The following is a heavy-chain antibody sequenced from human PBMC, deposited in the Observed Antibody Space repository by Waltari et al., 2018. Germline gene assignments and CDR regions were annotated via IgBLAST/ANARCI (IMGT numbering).Heavy chain of an antibody. Sequence: VQLFESGGGLVHPGGSMRLSCADSGFTLSCFAMIWVRQAPGKGLEWVSSIGGIDGRTYYTDSVKGRFTISRDNSKNTLYLQMHGLRADDTAVYHCVTGFGSSSLSDFDSWGQGTRVTVSS. CDR3: VTGFGSSSLSDFDS. CDR2: IGGIDGRT. D-gene: IGHD3-10*01. CDR1: GFTLSCFA. J-gene: IGHJ4*02. V-gene: IGHV3-23*01.